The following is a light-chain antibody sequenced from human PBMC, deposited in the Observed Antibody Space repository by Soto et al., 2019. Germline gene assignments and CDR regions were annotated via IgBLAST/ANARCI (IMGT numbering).Light chain of an antibody. CDR2: DTS. CDR3: HSVT. V-gene: IGKV1-5*01. Sequence: DIQMTRSPPTLSESFGDRVRITCRAGQSLSTGVAWFQQKPGKAPKLLFYDTSRLHSGVSSRFSGSGSGTEFTLTITSLQPDDFATYYCHSVTFGQGTKLDIK. J-gene: IGKJ2*01. CDR1: QSLSTG.